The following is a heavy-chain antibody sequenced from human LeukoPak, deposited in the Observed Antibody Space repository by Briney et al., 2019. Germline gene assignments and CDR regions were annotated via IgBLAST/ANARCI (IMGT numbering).Heavy chain of an antibody. CDR2: ISAYNGNT. CDR1: GYTFTSYG. CDR3: ARVGYDSSGYYYVYSDY. D-gene: IGHD3-22*01. J-gene: IGHJ4*02. V-gene: IGHV1-18*01. Sequence: ASVKVSCKASGYTFTSYGISWVRQAPGQGLEWMGWISAYNGNTNYAQKLQGRVTMTTDTSTSTAYMELRSLRSDDTAVYYCARVGYDSSGYYYVYSDYWGQGTLVTVSS.